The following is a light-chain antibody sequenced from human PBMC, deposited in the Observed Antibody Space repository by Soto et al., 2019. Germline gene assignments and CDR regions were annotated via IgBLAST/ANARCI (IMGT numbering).Light chain of an antibody. CDR2: HSS. Sequence: DVQMTQSPSSLSASIGDRVTITCRASQSISTWLAWYQQKPGQAPKLLITHSSTLQNGVPSRFIGRGSGTEFTLTISSLQPDDFATYYRQQYSFFRTFGQGTKVEV. CDR3: QQYSFFRT. V-gene: IGKV1-5*03. J-gene: IGKJ1*01. CDR1: QSISTW.